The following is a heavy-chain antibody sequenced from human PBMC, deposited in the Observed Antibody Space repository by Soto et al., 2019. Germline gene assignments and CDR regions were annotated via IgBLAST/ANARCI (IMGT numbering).Heavy chain of an antibody. J-gene: IGHJ2*01. D-gene: IGHD1-1*01. CDR1: GLTFSIYW. V-gene: IGHV3-7*01. Sequence: EVQLVESGGGLVQPGESLRLSCTASGLTFSIYWMSWVRQAPGKGLEWVANIKQDGSEKNYVGSVKGRFTVSRDNAENSGYLQMNRLRAEDTAVYYCAKHHDYNSPGNVFDLWGRGTVVTVSS. CDR3: AKHHDYNSPGNVFDL. CDR2: IKQDGSEK.